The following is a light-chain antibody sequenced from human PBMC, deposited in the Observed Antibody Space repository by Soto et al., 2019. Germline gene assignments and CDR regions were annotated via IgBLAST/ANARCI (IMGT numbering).Light chain of an antibody. J-gene: IGLJ1*01. CDR3: ATWDDRLDVHV. CDR1: SSNIGINT. V-gene: IGLV1-44*01. Sequence: QLVLTQPPSASGTPGQTITISCSGGSSNIGINTVNWYEHLPGTAPRLLIYGNNQRPSGVPDRFSGSKSGTSASLAISGLQSEDEGHYDCATWDDRLDVHVFGTGTDVTVL. CDR2: GNN.